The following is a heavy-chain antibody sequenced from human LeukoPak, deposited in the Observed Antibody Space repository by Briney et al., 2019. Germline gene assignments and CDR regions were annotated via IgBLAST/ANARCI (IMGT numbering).Heavy chain of an antibody. D-gene: IGHD3-10*01. J-gene: IGHJ5*02. CDR2: LNYSGTT. CDR1: GGSISTSNYY. V-gene: IGHV4-39*07. Sequence: SETLSLTCTVSGGSISTSNYYWGWIRQPPGKGLEWIGLLNYSGTTYYNPSFKSRVSISIDRSRTQFSLKLSSVTAADTAFYYCSRYDSDTGDFDPWGQGTLVTISS. CDR3: SRYDSDTGDFDP.